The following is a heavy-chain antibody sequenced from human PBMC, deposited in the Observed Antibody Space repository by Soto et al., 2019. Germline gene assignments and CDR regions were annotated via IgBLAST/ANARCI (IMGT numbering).Heavy chain of an antibody. Sequence: GGSLRLSCAASGFTFSSYSMNWVRQAPGKGLEWVSYISSSSSTIYYADSVKGRFTISRDNAKNSLYLQMNSLRAEDTAVYYCAREFTHYFDYWGQGTLVTVSS. CDR1: GFTFSSYS. CDR2: ISSSSSTI. J-gene: IGHJ4*02. CDR3: AREFTHYFDY. V-gene: IGHV3-48*01. D-gene: IGHD3-16*01.